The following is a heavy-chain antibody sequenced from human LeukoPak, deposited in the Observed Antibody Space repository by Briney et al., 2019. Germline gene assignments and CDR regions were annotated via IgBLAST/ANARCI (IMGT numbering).Heavy chain of an antibody. Sequence: PSETLSLTCTVSGGSISSYYWSWIRQPPGKGLEWIGYIYYSGSTNYNPSLKSRVTILVDTSKNQFSLKLSSVTAADTAVYYCASGIAAPFNWFDPWGQGTLVTVSS. CDR2: IYYSGST. V-gene: IGHV4-59*01. D-gene: IGHD6-13*01. CDR1: GGSISSYY. J-gene: IGHJ5*02. CDR3: ASGIAAPFNWFDP.